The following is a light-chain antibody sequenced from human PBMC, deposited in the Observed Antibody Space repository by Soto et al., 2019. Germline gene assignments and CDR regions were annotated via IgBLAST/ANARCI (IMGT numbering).Light chain of an antibody. CDR1: SSDVGAYNY. CDR2: DVN. V-gene: IGLV2-14*01. J-gene: IGLJ3*02. CDR3: ASRQASSSLGV. Sequence: QSALTQPASVSGSPGQSITISCTGTSSDVGAYNYVSWYQQYPGKAPKLMIYDVNNRPSGVSNRFSGSKSGNTASLTISGLQAEDEADYYCASRQASSSLGVFGGGTKLTVL.